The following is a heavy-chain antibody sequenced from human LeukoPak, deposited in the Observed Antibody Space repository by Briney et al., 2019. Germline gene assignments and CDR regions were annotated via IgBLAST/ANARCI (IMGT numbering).Heavy chain of an antibody. V-gene: IGHV4-34*01. CDR3: ARGSLYYSDSNTYHYYFDS. CDR2: INYSGST. J-gene: IGHJ4*02. Sequence: SETLSLTCAVDGGSLSGYFWSWIRQPPGKGLEWIGEINYSGSTIYNPSLTSRVTMSVDTSKNQISLQLTSVTAADTSVYYCARGSLYYSDSNTYHYYFDSWGQGTLVTVSS. D-gene: IGHD2/OR15-2a*01. CDR1: GGSLSGYF.